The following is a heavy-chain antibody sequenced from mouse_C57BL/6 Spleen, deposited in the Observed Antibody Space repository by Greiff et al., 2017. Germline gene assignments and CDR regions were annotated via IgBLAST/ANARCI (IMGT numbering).Heavy chain of an antibody. CDR3: ARSPNWDDAMDY. J-gene: IGHJ4*01. D-gene: IGHD4-1*01. Sequence: VMLVESGGGLVQPGGSLSLSCAASGFTFTDYYMSWVRQPPGKALEWLGFIRNKANGYTTEYSASVKGRFTISRDNSQSILYLQMNALRAEDRATYYCARSPNWDDAMDYWGQGTSVTVSS. CDR2: IRNKANGYTT. CDR1: GFTFTDYY. V-gene: IGHV7-3*01.